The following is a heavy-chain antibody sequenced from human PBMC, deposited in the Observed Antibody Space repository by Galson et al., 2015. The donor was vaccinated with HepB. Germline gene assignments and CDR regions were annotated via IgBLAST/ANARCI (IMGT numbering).Heavy chain of an antibody. CDR1: GYTFTDYY. D-gene: IGHD6-13*01. CDR3: ARGSRGGRDSSSSYSDFDY. V-gene: IGHV1-2*02. J-gene: IGHJ4*02. CDR2: IHPNSGGT. Sequence: SVKVSCKASGYTFTDYYMHWVRQAPGQGLEWMGWIHPNSGGTDYAQKFQGRVTMTRDTSISTAYMELSRLTSDDTAVYYCARGSRGGRDSSSSYSDFDYWGQGTLVAFSS.